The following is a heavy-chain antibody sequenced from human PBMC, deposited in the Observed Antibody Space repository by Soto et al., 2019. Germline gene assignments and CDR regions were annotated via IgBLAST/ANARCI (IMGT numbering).Heavy chain of an antibody. V-gene: IGHV4-34*01. CDR2: INHSGST. J-gene: IGHJ4*02. CDR1: GGSFSGYY. CDR3: ARGYPLDYADIPFDY. Sequence: QVQLQQWGAGLLKPSETLSLTCAVYGGSFSGYYWSWIRQPPGKGLEWIGEINHSGSTNYNPSLKSRVTISVDTSKNQFSLKLSSVTAADTAVYYCARGYPLDYADIPFDYWGQGTLVTVSS. D-gene: IGHD4-17*01.